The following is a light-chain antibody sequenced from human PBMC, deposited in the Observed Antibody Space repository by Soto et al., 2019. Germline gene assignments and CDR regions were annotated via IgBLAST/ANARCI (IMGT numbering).Light chain of an antibody. Sequence: DIEMTRSRSTLSPCVGDRFTFRGRASQTIGTWLAWYQQKPAKAPKLLIYKASTLESGVPSRFSGSGSGTEFTLTISSLQADDFATYYCQQYNDLSTFGGGTRLEIK. CDR1: QTIGTW. J-gene: IGKJ5*01. CDR3: QQYNDLST. V-gene: IGKV1-5*03. CDR2: KAS.